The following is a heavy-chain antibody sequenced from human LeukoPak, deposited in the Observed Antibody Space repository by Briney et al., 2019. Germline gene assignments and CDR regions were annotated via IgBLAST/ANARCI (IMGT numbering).Heavy chain of an antibody. D-gene: IGHD3-9*01. CDR1: GGPISSYY. CDR3: ARGPTYYDILTGSRGWFDP. CDR2: IYYSGST. J-gene: IGHJ5*02. V-gene: IGHV4-59*01. Sequence: SETLSLTCTVSGGPISSYYWSWIRQPPGKGLEWIAYIYYSGSTNYSPSLKSRVTISIDTSKNQCSLKLSSVTAADTAVYYCARGPTYYDILTGSRGWFDPWGQGTLVTVSS.